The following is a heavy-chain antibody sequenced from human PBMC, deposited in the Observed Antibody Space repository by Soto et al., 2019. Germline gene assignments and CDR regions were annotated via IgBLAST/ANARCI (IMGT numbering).Heavy chain of an antibody. J-gene: IGHJ4*02. Sequence: GESLKISWQCSGYTFSNFWIGWVRQLPGKGLEWMGIIYPGDHETRYSPSFHGKVTISADKSINTAYLQWNSLEASDTAFYFCARSPRSSPYFDYWGQGALVTVSS. CDR2: IYPGDHET. CDR3: ARSPRSSPYFDY. CDR1: GYTFSNFW. V-gene: IGHV5-51*01. D-gene: IGHD6-13*01.